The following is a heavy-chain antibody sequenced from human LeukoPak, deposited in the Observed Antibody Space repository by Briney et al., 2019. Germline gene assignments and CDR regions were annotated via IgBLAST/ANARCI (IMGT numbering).Heavy chain of an antibody. CDR1: GFTFSSYA. V-gene: IGHV3-23*01. J-gene: IGHJ6*03. D-gene: IGHD7-27*01. Sequence: GGSLRLSCAASGFTFSSYAMSWVRQAPGKGLEWVSAISGSGGSTYYADSVKGRFTISRDNSKNTLYLQMNSLRAEDTAVYYCAKGWGTDYYYYYYMDVWGKGTTVTVSS. CDR3: AKGWGTDYYYYYYMDV. CDR2: ISGSGGST.